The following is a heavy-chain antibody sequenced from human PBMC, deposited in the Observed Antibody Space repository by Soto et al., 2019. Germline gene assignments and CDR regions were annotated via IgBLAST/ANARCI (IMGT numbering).Heavy chain of an antibody. D-gene: IGHD5-12*01. CDR2: INSDGSST. CDR3: ASELRSYYYYAMDV. CDR1: GFTLSSYW. V-gene: IGHV3-74*01. Sequence: GGSLRLSCAASGFTLSSYWMHWVRQAPGKGLVWVSRINSDGSSTSYADSVKGRFTISRDNAKNTLYLQMNSLRAEDTAVYYCASELRSYYYYAMDVWGQGTTVTVSS. J-gene: IGHJ6*02.